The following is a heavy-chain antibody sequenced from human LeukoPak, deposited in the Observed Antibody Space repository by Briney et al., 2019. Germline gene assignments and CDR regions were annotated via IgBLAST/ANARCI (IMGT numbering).Heavy chain of an antibody. CDR2: IYYSGST. CDR3: ARGVKDCSGGSCYSFRFDP. V-gene: IGHV4-39*01. CDR1: GGSISSSSYY. Sequence: SETLSLTCTVSGGSISSSSYYWGWIRQPPGKGLEWIGGIYYSGSTYYNPSLKSRVTISVDTSKNQFSLKLSSVTAADTAVYYCARGVKDCSGGSCYSFRFDPWGQGTLVTVSS. D-gene: IGHD2-15*01. J-gene: IGHJ5*02.